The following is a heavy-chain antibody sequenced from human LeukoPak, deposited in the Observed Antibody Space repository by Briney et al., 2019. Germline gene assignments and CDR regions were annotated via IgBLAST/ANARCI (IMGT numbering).Heavy chain of an antibody. CDR1: GYTFTSYY. Sequence: ASVKVSCKASGYTFTSYYMHWVRQAPGQGLEWMGIINPSGGSTSYAQKFQGRVTMTRDMSTSTVYMELSSLRSEHTAVYYCARDRSGSNWFDPWGQGTLVTVSS. CDR3: ARDRSGSNWFDP. V-gene: IGHV1-46*01. CDR2: INPSGGST. D-gene: IGHD3-10*01. J-gene: IGHJ5*02.